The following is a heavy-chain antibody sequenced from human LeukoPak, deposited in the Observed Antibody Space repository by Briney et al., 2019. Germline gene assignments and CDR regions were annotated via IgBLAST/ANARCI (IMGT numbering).Heavy chain of an antibody. CDR2: INPSGGST. V-gene: IGHV1-46*01. Sequence: ASVKVSCKASGYTFTSYYMHWVRQAPGQGLEWMGIINPSGGSTSYAQKFQGRVTMTRVTSTSTVYMELSSLRSEDTAVYYCARVRPGYSSGWSRFDYWGQGTLGTVSS. CDR1: GYTFTSYY. D-gene: IGHD6-19*01. J-gene: IGHJ4*02. CDR3: ARVRPGYSSGWSRFDY.